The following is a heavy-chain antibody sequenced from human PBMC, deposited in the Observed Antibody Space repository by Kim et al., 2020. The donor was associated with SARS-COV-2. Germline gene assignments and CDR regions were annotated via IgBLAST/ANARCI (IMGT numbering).Heavy chain of an antibody. CDR3: ARQVPGADRRFDY. CDR2: IHASGRT. Sequence: SETLSLICTVSGGSFSSYHWSWIRQSAGKGLEWIGRIHASGRTNYNPSLKSRLTMSVDTSKHQRSLKLSSVTAADTAMYYCARQVPGADRRFDYWGQGILVSVS. CDR1: GGSFSSYH. J-gene: IGHJ4*02. V-gene: IGHV4-4*07. D-gene: IGHD6-19*01.